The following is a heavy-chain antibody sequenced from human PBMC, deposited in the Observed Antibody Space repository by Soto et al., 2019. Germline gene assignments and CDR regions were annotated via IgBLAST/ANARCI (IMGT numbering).Heavy chain of an antibody. CDR2: IIPIFGTA. CDR3: ARDPYYYDSSGYYYSGMDV. CDR1: GGTFSSYA. D-gene: IGHD3-22*01. Sequence: SVKVSFKASGGTFSSYAISWLRQAPGQGLEWMGGIIPIFGTANYAQKFQGRVTITADESTSTAYMELSSLRSEDTAVYYCARDPYYYDSSGYYYSGMDVWGQGTTVTVSS. V-gene: IGHV1-69*13. J-gene: IGHJ6*02.